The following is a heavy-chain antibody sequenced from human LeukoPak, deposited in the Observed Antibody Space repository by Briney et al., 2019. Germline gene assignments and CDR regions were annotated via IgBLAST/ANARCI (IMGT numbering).Heavy chain of an antibody. J-gene: IGHJ4*02. V-gene: IGHV3-33*01. CDR1: GFTFSDYG. D-gene: IGHD1-26*01. Sequence: GGSLRLSCAASGFTFSDYGMHWVRQAPGKGLEWVAVVWYDGSNKYYADSVKGRFTISRDNSKNTLYLQMNSLRAEDTAVYYCARATYSGGYYFDQWGQGILVTVSS. CDR2: VWYDGSNK. CDR3: ARATYSGGYYFDQ.